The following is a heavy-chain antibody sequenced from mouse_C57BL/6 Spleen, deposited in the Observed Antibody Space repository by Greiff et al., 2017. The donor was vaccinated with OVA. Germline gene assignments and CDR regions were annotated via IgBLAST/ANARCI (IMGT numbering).Heavy chain of an antibody. CDR3: ARSFSSGYAMDY. CDR1: GYAFSSSW. D-gene: IGHD3-2*02. V-gene: IGHV1-82*01. CDR2: IYPGDGDT. J-gene: IGHJ4*01. Sequence: QVQLQQSGPELVKPGASVKISCKASGYAFSSSWMNWVKQRPGKGLVWIGRIYPGDGDTNYNGKFKGKATLTADKSSSTAYMQLSSLTSEDSAVYFCARSFSSGYAMDYWGQGTSVTVSS.